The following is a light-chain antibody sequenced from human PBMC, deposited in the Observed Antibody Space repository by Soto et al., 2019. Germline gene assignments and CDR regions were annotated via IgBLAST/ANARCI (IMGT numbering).Light chain of an antibody. Sequence: QSVLTQPPSVSGAPGQRVTISCTGTSSNIGPGYDVHWYQQHPGTAPTLLIYDNNNRPSGVPGRFSGSKSGTSASLAITGLQAEDEADYYCQSYASSLSAVIFGGGTQLTVL. CDR3: QSYASSLSAVI. V-gene: IGLV1-40*01. CDR1: SSNIGPGYD. J-gene: IGLJ2*01. CDR2: DNN.